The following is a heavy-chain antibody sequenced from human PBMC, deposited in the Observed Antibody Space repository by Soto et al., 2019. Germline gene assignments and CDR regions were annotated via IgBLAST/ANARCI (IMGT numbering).Heavy chain of an antibody. V-gene: IGHV3-74*01. CDR3: TRDRTGPRHYFDY. CDR1: GFTFSSDW. J-gene: IGHJ4*02. D-gene: IGHD3-10*01. CDR2: INTDGTGT. Sequence: SLRLSCAASGFTFSSDWLHWFRQPPGKGLEWVSRINTDGTGTSYADSVKGRFTISRDNAKNPLYLQMNSLRAEDTAIYYCTRDRTGPRHYFDYWGQGNMVTVSS.